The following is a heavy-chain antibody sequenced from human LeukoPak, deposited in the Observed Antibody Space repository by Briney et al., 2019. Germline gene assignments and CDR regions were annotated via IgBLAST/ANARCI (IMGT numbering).Heavy chain of an antibody. CDR1: GASISSHY. D-gene: IGHD3-22*01. J-gene: IGHJ4*02. V-gene: IGHV4-59*11. CDR2: IYDTGGT. CDR3: ARGHYYDNSGDY. Sequence: SETLSLTCTVSGASISSHYWSWIRQPPGKGLEWIGYIYDTGGTNYNPSHKSRVTISPDTSKNQFSLNLSSVTAADTAVYYCARGHYYDNSGDYWGQGILVTVSS.